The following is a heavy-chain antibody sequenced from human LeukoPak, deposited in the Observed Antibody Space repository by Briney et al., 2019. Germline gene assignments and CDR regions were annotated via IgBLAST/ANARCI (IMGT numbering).Heavy chain of an antibody. V-gene: IGHV3-23*01. D-gene: IGHD2-15*01. Sequence: HPGGSLRLSCAASGFTFSSSAMSWVRQAPGKGLEWVSAISNNGGYTYYADSVQGRFTISRDNSKSTLCLQMNSLRAEDTAVYYCAKQLGYCSDGSCYFPYWGQGTLVTVPS. CDR2: ISNNGGYT. CDR1: GFTFSSSA. J-gene: IGHJ4*02. CDR3: AKQLGYCSDGSCYFPY.